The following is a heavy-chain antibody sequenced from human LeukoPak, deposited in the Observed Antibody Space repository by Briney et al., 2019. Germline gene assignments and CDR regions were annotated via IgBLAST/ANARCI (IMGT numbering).Heavy chain of an antibody. Sequence: GGSLRLSCAASGFTFSSYSMNWVRQAPGKGLEWVSSISSSSSYIYYADSVKGRFTISRDNAKNSLYLQMNSLRAEDTAVYYCAKANRIAVAGRSQPDWGQGTLVTVSS. CDR3: AKANRIAVAGRSQPD. J-gene: IGHJ4*02. CDR1: GFTFSSYS. V-gene: IGHV3-21*04. CDR2: ISSSSSYI. D-gene: IGHD6-19*01.